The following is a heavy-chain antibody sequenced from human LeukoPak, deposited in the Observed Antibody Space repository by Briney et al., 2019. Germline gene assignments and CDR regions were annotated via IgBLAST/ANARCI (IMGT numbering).Heavy chain of an antibody. D-gene: IGHD3-10*01. CDR1: EFTFSTYA. CDR3: ARGQRVGESPYYYYYYMDV. CDR2: ISGSAGST. J-gene: IGHJ6*03. V-gene: IGHV3-23*01. Sequence: TGGSLRLSCAASEFTFSTYAMSWVRQAPGKGLEWVSAISGSAGSTNYADSVKGRFTISRDNAKNSLYLQMNSLRAEDTAVYYCARGQRVGESPYYYYYYMDVWGKGTTVTISS.